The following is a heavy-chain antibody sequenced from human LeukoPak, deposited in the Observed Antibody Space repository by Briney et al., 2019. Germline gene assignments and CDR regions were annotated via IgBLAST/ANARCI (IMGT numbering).Heavy chain of an antibody. J-gene: IGHJ4*02. Sequence: GGSLRLSCAASGFILSSYWMHWVRQAPGKGLVWVSRINSDGSSTSYADSVKGRFTISRDNAKNTLYLQMNSLRAEDTAVYYCARGDCSSTSCYHTYFDYWGQGTLVTVSS. D-gene: IGHD2-2*01. CDR3: ARGDCSSTSCYHTYFDY. CDR1: GFILSSYW. CDR2: INSDGSST. V-gene: IGHV3-74*01.